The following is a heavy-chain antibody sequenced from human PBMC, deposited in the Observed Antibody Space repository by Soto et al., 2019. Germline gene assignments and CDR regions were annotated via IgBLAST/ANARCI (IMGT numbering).Heavy chain of an antibody. Sequence: ETLPPSSTSSGLTIRKYYWGWIRQPPGQGLGYLGHIYHSGNTNYNPSLKSRVTISDETTKNQFSLKLSSVTAADTAVYYWARRDCSGGSCAFDYWGQG. V-gene: IGHV4-59*01. J-gene: IGHJ4*02. CDR2: IYHSGNT. CDR3: ARRDCSGGSCAFDY. D-gene: IGHD2-15*01. CDR1: GLTIRKYY.